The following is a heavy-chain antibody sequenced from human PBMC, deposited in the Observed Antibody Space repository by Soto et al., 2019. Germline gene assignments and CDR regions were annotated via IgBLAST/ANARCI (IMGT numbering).Heavy chain of an antibody. J-gene: IGHJ5*02. V-gene: IGHV4-59*01. CDR1: GGSISSYY. D-gene: IGHD3-3*01. CDR3: ARVGSLNYDFWSGYSNWFDP. CDR2: IYYSGST. Sequence: SETLSLTCTVSGGSISSYYWSWIRQPPGKGLEWIGYIYYSGSTNYNPSLKSRVTISVDTSKNQFSLKLSSVTAADTAVYYCARVGSLNYDFWSGYSNWFDPWGQGTLVTVSS.